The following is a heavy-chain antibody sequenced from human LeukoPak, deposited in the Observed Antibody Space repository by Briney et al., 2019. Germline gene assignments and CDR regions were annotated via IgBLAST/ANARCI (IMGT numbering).Heavy chain of an antibody. Sequence: QPGGSLRLSCAASGFTFSSYWMHWVRQAPGKGLVWVSRINSDGSSTSYADSVKGRFTISRDNAKNTLYLQMNSLRAEDTAVYYCAREAIFEVVLGHDYWGQGTLVTVSS. CDR1: GFTFSSYW. CDR2: INSDGSST. J-gene: IGHJ4*02. V-gene: IGHV3-74*01. D-gene: IGHD3-3*01. CDR3: AREAIFEVVLGHDY.